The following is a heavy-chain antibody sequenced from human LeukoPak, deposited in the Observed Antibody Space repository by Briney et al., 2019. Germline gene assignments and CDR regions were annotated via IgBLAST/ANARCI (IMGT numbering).Heavy chain of an antibody. CDR3: AREGDFWSGYPIDHYYYMDV. CDR1: GFTFSSYA. J-gene: IGHJ6*03. CDR2: ISGRGDLE. Sequence: GGSLGLSCSASGFTFSSYAMTWVRQAPGKGLEWVSTISGRGDLEFYTESVKGRFTISRDHSKNTVHLQMDSLRAADTAIYYCAREGDFWSGYPIDHYYYMDVWGKGTTVTVTS. V-gene: IGHV3-23*01. D-gene: IGHD3-3*01.